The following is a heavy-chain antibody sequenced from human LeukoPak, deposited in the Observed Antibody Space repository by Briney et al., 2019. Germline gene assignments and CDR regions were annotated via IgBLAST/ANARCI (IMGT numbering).Heavy chain of an antibody. CDR1: VGSFSGYY. V-gene: IGHV4-34*01. D-gene: IGHD3-22*01. CDR3: ARTPTYYYDSSGYRGIVN. Sequence: SETLSLTCAVYVGSFSGYYWSWIRQPPGKGLEWIGEINHSGSTNYNQSLKSRVTISVDTSKNQFSLKLSSVTAADTAVYYCARTPTYYYDSSGYRGIVNWGQGTLVTVSS. J-gene: IGHJ4*02. CDR2: INHSGST.